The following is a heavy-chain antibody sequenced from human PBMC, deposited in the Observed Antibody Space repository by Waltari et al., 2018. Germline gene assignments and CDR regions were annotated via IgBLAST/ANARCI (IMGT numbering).Heavy chain of an antibody. D-gene: IGHD3-3*01. Sequence: VQLAQSGTEVKKPGASVRLSCTASGSSFTRYSIHWVRQAPGQGLELMGWINSGNGHLRYSQDFQDRITITMDTFAGTSYMELSSLTSEDTAVYYCTRDLAIGDPDFDYWGQGTLVTVSS. CDR1: GSSFTRYS. V-gene: IGHV1-3*01. CDR3: TRDLAIGDPDFDY. CDR2: INSGNGHL. J-gene: IGHJ4*02.